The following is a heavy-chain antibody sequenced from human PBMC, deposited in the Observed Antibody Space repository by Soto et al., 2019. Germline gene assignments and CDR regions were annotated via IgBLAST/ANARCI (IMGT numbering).Heavy chain of an antibody. Sequence: PWRSLRLSCSGSVFPFSDYSMNWVRQAPGKGLEWISYIRTTPSVIVYADSVKGRFTISRDNAKNSMYLQMNSLTDEDTAVYYCARDHIYAFDNWGQGTPVTVSS. CDR3: ARDHIYAFDN. J-gene: IGHJ4*02. CDR2: IRTTPSVI. CDR1: VFPFSDYS. V-gene: IGHV3-48*02. D-gene: IGHD5-18*01.